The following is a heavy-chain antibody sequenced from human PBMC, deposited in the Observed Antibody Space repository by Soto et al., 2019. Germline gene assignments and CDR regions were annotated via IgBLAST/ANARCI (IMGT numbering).Heavy chain of an antibody. CDR2: ISYDGSNK. J-gene: IGHJ5*02. V-gene: IGHV3-30*18. CDR3: AKGGITGTTYPWSWFDP. CDR1: GFTFGSYG. D-gene: IGHD1-7*01. Sequence: PGGSLRLSCAASGFTFGSYGMHWARQAPGKGLEWVAVISYDGSNKYYADSVKGRFTISRDNSKNTLYLQMNSLRAEDTAVYYCAKGGITGTTYPWSWFDPCGQGTLVTVSS.